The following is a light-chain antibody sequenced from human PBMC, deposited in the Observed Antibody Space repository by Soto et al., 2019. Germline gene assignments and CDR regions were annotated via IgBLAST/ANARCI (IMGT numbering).Light chain of an antibody. CDR3: SSYTSGSTWV. CDR1: SRDVGGYNY. V-gene: IGLV2-14*01. Sequence: QSVLTQPASVSGSPGQSITISCTGTSRDVGGYNYVSWDQQHPGKAPKLMIYEVSNRTSGVSNRFSGSKSGNTASLTISGLQAEDEADYYCSSYTSGSTWVFGGGTKLTVL. CDR2: EVS. J-gene: IGLJ3*02.